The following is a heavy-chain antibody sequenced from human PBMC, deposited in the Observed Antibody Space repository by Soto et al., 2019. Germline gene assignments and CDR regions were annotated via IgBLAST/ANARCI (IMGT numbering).Heavy chain of an antibody. CDR2: VYYSGTT. D-gene: IGHD4-17*01. Sequence: LSLTCSVSGGCVSTETYFWSWNRQPPGKRLAWIGYVYYSGTTKYNPSLKCRVTISVDLSKNQFSLRLSSVTTADTALYYCARTTAVPNTLRSRYFFDYWGQGTLVTVSS. J-gene: IGHJ4*02. CDR3: ARTTAVPNTLRSRYFFDY. V-gene: IGHV4-61*01. CDR1: GGCVSTETYF.